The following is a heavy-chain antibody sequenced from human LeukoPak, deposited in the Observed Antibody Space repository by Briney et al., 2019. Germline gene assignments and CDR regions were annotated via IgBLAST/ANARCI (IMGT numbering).Heavy chain of an antibody. V-gene: IGHV1-69*06. CDR1: GGTFSSYA. CDR3: ARVGTTPTHFDY. D-gene: IGHD1-7*01. Sequence: GSSVKVSCKASGGTFSSYAISWVRQAPGQGLEWMGGIIPIFGTANYAQKFQGRVTITADKSTSTAYMELSSLRSEDTAVYYCARVGTTPTHFDYWGQGTLVTVSS. CDR2: IIPIFGTA. J-gene: IGHJ4*02.